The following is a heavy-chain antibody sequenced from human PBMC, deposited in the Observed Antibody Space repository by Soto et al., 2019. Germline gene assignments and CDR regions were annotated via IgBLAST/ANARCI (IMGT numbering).Heavy chain of an antibody. CDR1: GDSMSGYY. J-gene: IGHJ4*02. CDR3: ARQPGYYDILTGYSTYYFDY. CDR2: IYYRGNT. Sequence: PSETLSLTCTVSGDSMSGYYWTWFRQPPGKGLEWIGYIYYRGNTNYNPSLKSRVTISVDTSKNQFSLKLSSVTAADTAVYYCARQPGYYDILTGYSTYYFDYWGQRTQVTVSS. V-gene: IGHV4-59*08. D-gene: IGHD3-9*01.